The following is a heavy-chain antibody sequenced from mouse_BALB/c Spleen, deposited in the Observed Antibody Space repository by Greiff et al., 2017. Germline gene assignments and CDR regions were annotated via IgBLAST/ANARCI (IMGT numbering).Heavy chain of an antibody. J-gene: IGHJ4*01. CDR2: IRSKSNNYAT. D-gene: IGHD2-10*01. V-gene: IGHV10-1*02. CDR1: GFTFNTYA. CDR3: VRAYYGNYGAMDY. Sequence: EVQVVESGGGLVQPKGSLKLSCAASGFTFNTYAMNWVRQAPGKGLEWVARIRSKSNNYATYYADSVKDRFTISRDDSQSMLYLQMNNLKTEDTAMYYCVRAYYGNYGAMDYWGQGTSVTVSS.